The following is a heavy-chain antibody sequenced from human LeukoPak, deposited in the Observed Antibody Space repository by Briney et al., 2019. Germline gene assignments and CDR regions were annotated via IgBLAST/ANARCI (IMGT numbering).Heavy chain of an antibody. V-gene: IGHV1-2*06. CDR2: INPNSGGT. J-gene: IGHJ6*02. CDR3: ATGIDQLPNPYYYGMDV. Sequence: ASVKVSCKASGYTFTGYYMHWVRQAPGQGLEWMGRINPNSGGTNYAQKFQGKVTMTRDTSISTAYMELSRLTSEDTAVYYCATGIDQLPNPYYYGMDVWGQGTTVTVSS. D-gene: IGHD2-2*01. CDR1: GYTFTGYY.